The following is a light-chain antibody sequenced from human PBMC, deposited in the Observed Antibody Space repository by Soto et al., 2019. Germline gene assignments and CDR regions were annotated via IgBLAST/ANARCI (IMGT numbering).Light chain of an antibody. Sequence: SALTQPASVSGSPGQSITISCTGTRSDIGAYNFVSWYQQHPGEVPKLILYDVNVRPSGVSNRFSGSKSGNTASLTISGLQAEDEAEYYCTSWTTSTTMRFGGGTKLTVL. V-gene: IGLV2-14*03. CDR2: DVN. J-gene: IGLJ2*01. CDR3: TSWTTSTTMR. CDR1: RSDIGAYNF.